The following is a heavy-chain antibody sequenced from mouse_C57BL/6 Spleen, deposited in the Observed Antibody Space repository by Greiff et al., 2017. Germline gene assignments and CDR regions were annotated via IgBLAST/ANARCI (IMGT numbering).Heavy chain of an antibody. Sequence: VQLQQSGPGLVAPSQSLSITCTVSGFSLTSYGVHWVRQPPGKGLEWLVVIWSDGSTTYNSALKSRLSISKDNSKSQVFLKMNSLQTDDTAMYXCARQGDGGAWFAYWGQGTLVTVSA. CDR1: GFSLTSYG. J-gene: IGHJ3*01. CDR2: IWSDGST. CDR3: ARQGDGGAWFAY. D-gene: IGHD3-3*01. V-gene: IGHV2-6-1*01.